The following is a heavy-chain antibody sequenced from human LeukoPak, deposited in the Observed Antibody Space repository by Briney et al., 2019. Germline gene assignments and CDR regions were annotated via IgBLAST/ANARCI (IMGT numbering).Heavy chain of an antibody. D-gene: IGHD6-19*01. V-gene: IGHV3-66*01. CDR2: IYSGGST. CDR1: GFTVSSNY. J-gene: IGHJ4*02. CDR3: AAARIAVAPNPFDY. Sequence: PGGSLRLSCAASGFTVSSNYMSWVRQAPGKGLEWVSLIYSGGSTYYADSVKGRFTISGDNSKNTLYLQMNSLRAEDTAVYYCAAARIAVAPNPFDYWGQGTLVTVSS.